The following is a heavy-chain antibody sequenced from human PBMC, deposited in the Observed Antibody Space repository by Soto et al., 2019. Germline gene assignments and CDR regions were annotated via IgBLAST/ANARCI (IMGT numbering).Heavy chain of an antibody. D-gene: IGHD2-8*01. J-gene: IGHJ5*02. V-gene: IGHV5-51*01. CDR2: IYPGDSDT. Sequence: ECLTIACTGVGYSFNSYWIGLVRQMRGKGLEWMGIIYPGDSDTRYSPSFQRQVTISADKSISTVYLQWSSLKASDTAMYYCARGYCTTNICDPWFDPWGQGTLVTVYS. CDR3: ARGYCTTNICDPWFDP. CDR1: GYSFNSYW.